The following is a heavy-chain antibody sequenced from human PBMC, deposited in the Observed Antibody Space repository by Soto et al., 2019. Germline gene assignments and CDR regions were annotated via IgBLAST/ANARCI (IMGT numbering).Heavy chain of an antibody. CDR3: ARDWGRYYYDSSGYYVDYYYYGMDV. CDR2: INHSGST. Sequence: SETLSLTCAVYGGSFSGYYWSWIRQPPGKGLEWIGEINHSGSTNYNPSLKSRVTISVDKSKNQFSLKLSSVTAADTAVYYCARDWGRYYYDSSGYYVDYYYYGMDVWGQGTTVTVSS. V-gene: IGHV4-34*01. J-gene: IGHJ6*02. D-gene: IGHD3-22*01. CDR1: GGSFSGYY.